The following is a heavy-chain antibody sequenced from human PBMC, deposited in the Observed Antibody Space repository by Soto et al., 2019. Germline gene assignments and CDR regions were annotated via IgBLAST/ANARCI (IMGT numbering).Heavy chain of an antibody. CDR2: ISSSSSYT. Sequence: GGSLRLSCAASGFTFSDYYMSWIRQAPGKGLEWVSYISSSSSYTNCADSVKGRFTISRDNAKNSLYLQMNSLRAEDTAVYYCAARSGSYLQDYWGQGTLVTVSS. CDR1: GFTFSDYY. D-gene: IGHD1-26*01. J-gene: IGHJ4*02. CDR3: AARSGSYLQDY. V-gene: IGHV3-11*06.